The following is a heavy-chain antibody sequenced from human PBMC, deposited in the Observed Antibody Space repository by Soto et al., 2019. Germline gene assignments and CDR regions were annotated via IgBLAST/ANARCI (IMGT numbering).Heavy chain of an antibody. CDR2: ISSSSSAI. CDR1: RFTFISYR. CDR3: ARSFDA. V-gene: IGHV3-48*01. Sequence: AGSLGLSCPASRFTFISYRMNWVRQAPGKGLEWVSYISSSSSAIYYADSVKGRFTISRDTAKNSLYLQMNSLRAEDTAVYYCARSFDAWGQGTLVTVSS. J-gene: IGHJ5*02.